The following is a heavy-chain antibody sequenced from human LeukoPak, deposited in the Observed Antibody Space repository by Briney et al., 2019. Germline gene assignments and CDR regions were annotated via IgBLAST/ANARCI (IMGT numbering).Heavy chain of an antibody. D-gene: IGHD6-13*01. V-gene: IGHV4-59*08. CDR3: ARASSWGWFDP. Sequence: SETLSLTCTVSGGSISSYYWSWIRQPPGKGLEWIGYIYYSGSTNYNPSLKSRVTISVDTSKNQFSLKLSSVTAADTAVYYCARASSWGWFDPWSQGTLVTVSS. CDR1: GGSISSYY. CDR2: IYYSGST. J-gene: IGHJ5*02.